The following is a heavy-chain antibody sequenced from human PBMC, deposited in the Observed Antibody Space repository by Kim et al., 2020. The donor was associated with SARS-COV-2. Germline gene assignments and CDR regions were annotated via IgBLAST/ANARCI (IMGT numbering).Heavy chain of an antibody. D-gene: IGHD3-22*01. J-gene: IGHJ3*02. Sequence: GGSLRLSCAASGFTISGYAMHWVRQASGKGLEWVAVISYVGINKYYADSVKGRFTISRDNSKNTLYLQMNSLRAEDTAVYYCARDPDDGSGSDVLDMWGQGTMVTVSS. V-gene: IGHV3-30-3*01. CDR1: GFTISGYA. CDR3: ARDPDDGSGSDVLDM. CDR2: ISYVGINK.